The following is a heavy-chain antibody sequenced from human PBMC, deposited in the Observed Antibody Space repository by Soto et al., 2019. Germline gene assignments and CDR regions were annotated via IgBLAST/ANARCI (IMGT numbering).Heavy chain of an antibody. V-gene: IGHV3-21*01. CDR1: GFTFSSYS. Sequence: ESGGGLVKPGGSLRLSCAASGFTFSSYSMNWVRQAPGKGLEWVSSISSSSSYIYYADSVKGRFTISRDNAKNSLYLQMNSLRAEDTAVYYCARATYDYSNYRASRGSSYYYYYYMDVWGKGTTVTVSS. CDR2: ISSSSSYI. CDR3: ARATYDYSNYRASRGSSYYYYYYMDV. J-gene: IGHJ6*03. D-gene: IGHD4-4*01.